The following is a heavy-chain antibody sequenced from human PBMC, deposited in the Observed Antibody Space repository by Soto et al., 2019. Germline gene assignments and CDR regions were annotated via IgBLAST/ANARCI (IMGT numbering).Heavy chain of an antibody. CDR1: GFTFSSYA. CDR2: ISGSGGTT. V-gene: IGHV3-23*01. CDR3: AKGAVAGLDYYYGMDV. J-gene: IGHJ6*02. D-gene: IGHD6-19*01. Sequence: EVQLLESGGGLVQPGGSLRLSCAASGFTFSSYAMSWVRQAPGKGLKWVSAISGSGGTTYYADSVKGRFTISRDNSKNTLYLQMNSLRAEDTAVYYCAKGAVAGLDYYYGMDVWGQGTTVTVSS.